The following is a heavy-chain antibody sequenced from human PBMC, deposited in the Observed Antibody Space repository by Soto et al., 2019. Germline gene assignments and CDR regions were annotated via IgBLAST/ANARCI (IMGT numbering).Heavy chain of an antibody. CDR2: IFPVSPIA. J-gene: IGHJ6*02. Sequence: SVKVSCKASGGTFSSFGINWVRQAPGQVLEWKGGIFPVSPIANYAQKFQGRVTITADKSTNTAYMELSSLRSEDTAVYFCARGRDDFYYYAVDVWGQGTTVTVSS. CDR3: ARGRDDFYYYAVDV. V-gene: IGHV1-69*10. CDR1: GGTFSSFG.